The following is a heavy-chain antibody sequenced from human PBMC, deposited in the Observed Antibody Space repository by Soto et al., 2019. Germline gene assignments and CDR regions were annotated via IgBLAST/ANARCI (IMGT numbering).Heavy chain of an antibody. J-gene: IGHJ5*02. CDR1: GFTFSSYG. D-gene: IGHD3-22*01. V-gene: IGHV3-33*01. Sequence: GGSLRLSCAASGFTFSSYGMHWVRQAPGKGLEWAAVIWYDGSNKYYADSVKGRFTISRDNSKNTLYLQMNSLRAADTAVYYCARVGPWVPYYYDSSPYTFENWFDPWGQGTLVTVSS. CDR2: IWYDGSNK. CDR3: ARVGPWVPYYYDSSPYTFENWFDP.